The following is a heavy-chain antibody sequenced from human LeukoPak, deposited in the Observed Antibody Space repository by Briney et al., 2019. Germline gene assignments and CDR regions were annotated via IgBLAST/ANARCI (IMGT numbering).Heavy chain of an antibody. J-gene: IGHJ4*02. V-gene: IGHV4-39*01. CDR3: ARQQGYYDFETATAFPPYYFDS. CDR2: IHYSGSS. CDR1: GGSITSKNYY. Sequence: SETLSLTCTVSGGSITSKNYYWGWTRQSPGKGLEWIGSIHYSGSSYYNPSLKSRVFISVDTSKSQFFLRVSSVTVADTAIYYCARQQGYYDFETATAFPPYYFDSWGQGTLVTSSS. D-gene: IGHD3-3*01.